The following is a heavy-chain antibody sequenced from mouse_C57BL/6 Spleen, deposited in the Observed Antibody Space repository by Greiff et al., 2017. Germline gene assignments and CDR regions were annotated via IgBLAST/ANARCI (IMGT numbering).Heavy chain of an antibody. CDR2: IDPENGDT. CDR1: GFNIKDDY. V-gene: IGHV14-4*01. D-gene: IGHD2-3*01. CDR3: TTGDDGYYPMDY. Sequence: EVQLQQSGAELVRPGASVKLSCTASGFNIKDDYMHWVKQRPEQGLEWIGWIDPENGDTEYASKFQGKATITADTSSNTAYLQLSSLTSEDTAVYYCTTGDDGYYPMDYWGQGTSVTVSS. J-gene: IGHJ4*01.